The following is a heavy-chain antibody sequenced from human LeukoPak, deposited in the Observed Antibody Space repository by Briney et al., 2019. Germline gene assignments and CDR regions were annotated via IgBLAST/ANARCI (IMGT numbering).Heavy chain of an antibody. CDR2: IWYDGSNK. J-gene: IGHJ4*02. V-gene: IGHV3-33*06. CDR1: GFTLSSYG. D-gene: IGHD2-21*02. CDR3: AKGALVVTAIPGNYFDY. Sequence: GRSLRLSCAASGFTLSSYGMRWVRHTPGKGLGWGAVIWYDGSNKYYADSVKGRFTISRDNSKNTLYLQMNSLRAEDTAVYYCAKGALVVTAIPGNYFDYWGQGTLVTVSS.